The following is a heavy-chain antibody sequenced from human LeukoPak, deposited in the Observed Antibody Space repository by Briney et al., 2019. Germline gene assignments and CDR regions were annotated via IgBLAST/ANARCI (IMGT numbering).Heavy chain of an antibody. V-gene: IGHV3-30*18. CDR1: GFTFSSYV. CDR3: AKDGSILTGYYSLDY. J-gene: IGHJ4*02. Sequence: PGGSPRLSCAASGFTFSSYVMHWVRQAPGKGLEWVAVISYDGSNKYYADSVKGRFTISRDNSKNTLYLQMNSLRAEDTAVYYCAKDGSILTGYYSLDYWGQGTLVTVSS. CDR2: ISYDGSNK. D-gene: IGHD3-9*01.